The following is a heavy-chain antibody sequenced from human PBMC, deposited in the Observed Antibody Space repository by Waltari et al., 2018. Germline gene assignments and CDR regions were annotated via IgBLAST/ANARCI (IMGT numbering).Heavy chain of an antibody. V-gene: IGHV4-31*03. CDR1: GGSISSGGYY. D-gene: IGHD3-3*01. CDR2: IYYSGST. J-gene: IGHJ6*03. Sequence: QVQLQESGPGLVKPSQTLSLTCTVSGGSISSGGYYWSWIRQHPGKGLEWIGYIYYSGSTYYNPSLKSRVTISVDTSKNQFSLKLSSVTVADTAVYYCASARITIFGVVLDYYYMDVWGKGTTVTVSS. CDR3: ASARITIFGVVLDYYYMDV.